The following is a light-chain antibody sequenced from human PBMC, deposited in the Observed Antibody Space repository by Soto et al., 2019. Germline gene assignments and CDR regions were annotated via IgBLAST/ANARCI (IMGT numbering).Light chain of an antibody. J-gene: IGKJ1*01. V-gene: IGKV3-20*01. CDR3: QQYNNWPRT. CDR2: DAS. CDR1: QTVRNNY. Sequence: FVLTHSPGTLSLSPGERATLSCRASQTVRNNYLAWYQQKPGQAPRLLIYDASSRATGIPDRFSGGGSGTDFTLTISSLQSEDFAVYYCQQYNNWPRTFGQGTKVDIK.